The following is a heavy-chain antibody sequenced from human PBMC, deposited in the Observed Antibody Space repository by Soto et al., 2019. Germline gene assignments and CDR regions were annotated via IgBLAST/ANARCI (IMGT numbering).Heavy chain of an antibody. D-gene: IGHD3-3*01. CDR2: IYTGGGT. V-gene: IGHV3-66*01. J-gene: IGHJ5*02. Sequence: GGSLRLSCAASGFTVSSHYMSWVRQAPGKGLEWVSIIYTGGGTNYADSVRGRFTISRDTSRNTLYLQMNSLRAEDTAVYYCARDSFFTSWGQGTLVTVSS. CDR1: GFTVSSHY. CDR3: ARDSFFTS.